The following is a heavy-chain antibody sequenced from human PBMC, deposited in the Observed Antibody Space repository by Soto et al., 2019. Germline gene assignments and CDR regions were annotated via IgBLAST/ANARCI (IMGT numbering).Heavy chain of an antibody. V-gene: IGHV4-30-4*01. D-gene: IGHD3-16*01. CDR3: AREGGESSDGLYYFDS. J-gene: IGHJ4*02. CDR2: IYYSGNT. CDR1: GCSTVSDNY. Sequence: TLSLTCTVSGCSTVSDNYLSWIRQPPGKGLEWIGHIYYSGNTDYNPSLKSRLAISIDTSKNQFSLKLSPVTAADTAVYFCAREGGESSDGLYYFDSWGQGSLVTVSS.